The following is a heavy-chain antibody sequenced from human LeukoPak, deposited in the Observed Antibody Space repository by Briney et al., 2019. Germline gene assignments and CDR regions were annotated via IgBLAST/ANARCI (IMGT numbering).Heavy chain of an antibody. CDR3: ARQGTYSSAIGMGY. V-gene: IGHV1-46*02. CDR2: INPSGGST. Sequence: ASVKVSCKASGYTFNNHYMYWVRQAPGQGLEWMGVINPSGGSTSYAQKFQGRVTMTRDTSTRTVYMEVNSLRSEDTAVYYCARQGTYSSAIGMGYWSQGTLVTVSS. D-gene: IGHD6-19*01. J-gene: IGHJ4*02. CDR1: GYTFNNHY.